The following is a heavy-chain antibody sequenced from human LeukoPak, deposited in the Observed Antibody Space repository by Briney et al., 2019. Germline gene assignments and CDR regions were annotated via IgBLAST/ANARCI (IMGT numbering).Heavy chain of an antibody. CDR2: IYYSGST. J-gene: IGHJ4*02. CDR3: ARHTRGYYGSGRIIDY. CDR1: GGSISSYY. V-gene: IGHV4-39*01. Sequence: SETLSLPCTVSGGSISSYYWGWIRQPPGKGLEWIGSIYYSGSTYYNPSLKSRVTISVDTSKNQFSLKLSSVTAADTAVYYCARHTRGYYGSGRIIDYWGQGTLVTVSS. D-gene: IGHD3-10*01.